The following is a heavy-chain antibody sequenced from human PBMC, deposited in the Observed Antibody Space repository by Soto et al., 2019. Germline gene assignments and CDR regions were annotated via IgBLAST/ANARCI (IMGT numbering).Heavy chain of an antibody. D-gene: IGHD2-15*01. Sequence: QVQLVQSGAEVQKPGSSVKVSCKASGGTFSSYAISWVRQAPGQGLEWMGGIIPIFGTANYAQKFQGRVTITADESTSTAYMELSSLRSEDTAVYYCASRLGGNPFGHWYFDLWGRGTLVTVSS. V-gene: IGHV1-69*01. CDR3: ASRLGGNPFGHWYFDL. J-gene: IGHJ2*01. CDR1: GGTFSSYA. CDR2: IIPIFGTA.